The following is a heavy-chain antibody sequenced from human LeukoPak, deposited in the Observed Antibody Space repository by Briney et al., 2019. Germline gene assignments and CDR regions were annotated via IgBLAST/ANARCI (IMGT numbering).Heavy chain of an antibody. Sequence: APVKVSCKASGYTFTSYDIHWVRQATGQGLEWMGWMNPNSGNTGYAQKFQGRVTMTRNTSISTAYMELSSLRSEDTAGYYCARGDYGSGSYRYYYYMDVWGKGTTVTVSS. J-gene: IGHJ6*03. CDR2: MNPNSGNT. CDR1: GYTFTSYD. V-gene: IGHV1-8*01. D-gene: IGHD3-10*01. CDR3: ARGDYGSGSYRYYYYMDV.